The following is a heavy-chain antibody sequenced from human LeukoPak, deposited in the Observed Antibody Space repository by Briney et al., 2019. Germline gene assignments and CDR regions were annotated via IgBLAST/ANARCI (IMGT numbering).Heavy chain of an antibody. Sequence: GGSLRLSCATSGFTLSRYWMTWVRQAPGKGLEWVASIKEDGSEKYHVDSVKGRFTVSRDNAKNSLYLQMNSLRVEDTAVYYCARDTGYHTFDYWGQGTLVTVSS. D-gene: IGHD5-12*01. CDR2: IKEDGSEK. CDR3: ARDTGYHTFDY. V-gene: IGHV3-7*05. CDR1: GFTLSRYW. J-gene: IGHJ4*02.